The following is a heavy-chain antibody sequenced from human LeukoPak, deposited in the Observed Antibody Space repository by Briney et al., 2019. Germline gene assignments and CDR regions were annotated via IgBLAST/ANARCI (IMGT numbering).Heavy chain of an antibody. CDR3: AKDQWKAVVVVAATPLPFGY. Sequence: PGGSLRLSCAASGFTFSSYAMSWVRQAPGKGLEWVSAISGSGGSTYYADSVKGRFTISRDNSKNTLYLQMNSLRAEDTAVYYCAKDQWKAVVVVAATPLPFGYWGQGTLVTVSS. D-gene: IGHD2-15*01. J-gene: IGHJ4*02. CDR1: GFTFSSYA. CDR2: ISGSGGST. V-gene: IGHV3-23*01.